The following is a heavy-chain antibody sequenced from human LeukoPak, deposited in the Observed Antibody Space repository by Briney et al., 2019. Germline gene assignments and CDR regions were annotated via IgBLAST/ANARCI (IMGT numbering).Heavy chain of an antibody. CDR2: ISGSGGST. Sequence: PGGSLRLSCAVSGFTFSAYAMSWVRQAPGKGLEWVSAISGSGGSTYYADSVKGRFTISRDNSKNTLYLQMNSLRAEDTAVYYCAKHIAARPLYFQHWGQGTLVTVSS. CDR1: GFTFSAYA. CDR3: AKHIAARPLYFQH. D-gene: IGHD6-6*01. V-gene: IGHV3-23*01. J-gene: IGHJ1*01.